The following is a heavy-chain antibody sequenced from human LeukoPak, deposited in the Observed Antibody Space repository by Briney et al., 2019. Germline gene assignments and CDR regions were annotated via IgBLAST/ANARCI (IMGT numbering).Heavy chain of an antibody. J-gene: IGHJ4*02. CDR3: ARGSGDY. CDR2: ISYSGANS. CDR1: GFTFSGSA. Sequence: GGSLRLSCAASGFTFSGSAMSWVRQAPGEGLEWVSLISYSGANSYYTDSVRGRFTISRDNAKNSLYLQMTSLRAEDTAVYYCARGSGDYSGQGTLVTVSS. V-gene: IGHV3-23*01.